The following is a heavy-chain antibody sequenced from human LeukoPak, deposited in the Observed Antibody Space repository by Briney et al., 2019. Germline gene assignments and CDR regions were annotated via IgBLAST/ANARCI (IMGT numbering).Heavy chain of an antibody. V-gene: IGHV1-46*01. CDR2: INPSGGSP. CDR1: VYTFTRYY. D-gene: IGHD4-23*01. CDR3: ARARTVVTPFDVFDI. Sequence: ASVTVSCKASVYTFTRYYMHWVRQAPGQGLEWMGIINPSGGSPSYAQNFQGSVTMTRDTSTSTVYMELSSLRSEDTAVYYCARARTVVTPFDVFDIWGQGTMVTVSS. J-gene: IGHJ3*02.